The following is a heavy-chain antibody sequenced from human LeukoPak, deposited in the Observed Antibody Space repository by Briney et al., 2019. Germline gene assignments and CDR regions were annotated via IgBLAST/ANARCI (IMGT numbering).Heavy chain of an antibody. CDR1: GGSISSSSYY. J-gene: IGHJ4*02. CDR2: IYYSRST. D-gene: IGHD4-17*01. V-gene: IGHV4-39*01. Sequence: PSETLSLTCTVSGGSISSSSYYWGWIRQPPGKGLEWIGSIYYSRSTYYNPSLKSRVTISVDTSKNQFSLKLSSVTAADTAVYYCARHHHDYGDYVDYWGKGTLVTVSS. CDR3: ARHHHDYGDYVDY.